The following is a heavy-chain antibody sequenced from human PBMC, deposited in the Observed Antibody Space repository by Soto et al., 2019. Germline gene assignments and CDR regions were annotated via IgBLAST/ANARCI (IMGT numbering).Heavy chain of an antibody. V-gene: IGHV1-8*01. D-gene: IGHD3-10*01. J-gene: IGHJ4*02. CDR1: VHTFTGFD. CDR3: ARGRASGSYYLLDY. CDR2: INPNSGNI. Sequence: SGKVSCNSSVHTFTGFDINLVRQATGHGLEWMGWINPNSGNIGYAQKFHGRVTMTRDTAIRTAYMEVSRLRSDDTAVYYCARGRASGSYYLLDYWGQGTLVTVSS.